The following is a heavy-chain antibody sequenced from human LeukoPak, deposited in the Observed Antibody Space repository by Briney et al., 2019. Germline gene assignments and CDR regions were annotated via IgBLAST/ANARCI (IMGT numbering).Heavy chain of an antibody. CDR2: IYSGGST. J-gene: IGHJ4*02. D-gene: IGHD4-17*01. V-gene: IGHV3-66*01. CDR3: ARDRANYGDLGY. CDR1: GFTVSSNY. Sequence: GGSLRLSCAASGFTVSSNYMSWVRQAPGKGLEWVSVIYSGGSTYYADSVKGRFTISRDNSKNTLYLQMISLRAEDTAVYYCARDRANYGDLGYWGQGTLVTVSS.